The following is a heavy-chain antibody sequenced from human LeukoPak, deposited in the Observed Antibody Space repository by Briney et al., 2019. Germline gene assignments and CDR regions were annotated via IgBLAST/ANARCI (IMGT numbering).Heavy chain of an antibody. D-gene: IGHD3-3*01. CDR2: IYYSGST. V-gene: IGHV4-39*07. CDR1: GGSISSSSYY. Sequence: SETLSLTCTVSGGSISSSSYYWGWIRQPPGKGLEWIGSIYYSGSTYYNPSLKSRVTISVDTSKNQFSLKLSSVTAADTAVYYCARDAKLRFLEWDDYYYYMDVWGKGTTVTVSS. CDR3: ARDAKLRFLEWDDYYYYMDV. J-gene: IGHJ6*03.